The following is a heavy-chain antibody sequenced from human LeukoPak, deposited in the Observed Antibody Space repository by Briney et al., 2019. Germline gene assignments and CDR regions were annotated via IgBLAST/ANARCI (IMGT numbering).Heavy chain of an antibody. CDR2: ISTSSNYI. Sequence: GGSLRLSCAASGFTFSSYNMNWVRQAPGKGLEWVSSISTSSNYIYYADSVKGRSTISRDNAKNSLYLQMNSLRAEDTAVFYCARASLTDLSPLDVWGKGTTVTVSS. V-gene: IGHV3-21*01. CDR1: GFTFSSYN. CDR3: ARASLTDLSPLDV. J-gene: IGHJ6*04. D-gene: IGHD4/OR15-4a*01.